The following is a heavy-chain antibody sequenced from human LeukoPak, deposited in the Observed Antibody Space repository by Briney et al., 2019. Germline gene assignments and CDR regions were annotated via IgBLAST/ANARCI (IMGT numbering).Heavy chain of an antibody. J-gene: IGHJ2*01. V-gene: IGHV3-53*01. CDR2: IYSGGST. Sequence: GGSLGLSCAASGVIVSNNYMSWVRQAPGKGLEWISVIYSGGSTYYADSVKGRFTISRDNSKNTLYLQMNSLRAEDTAVYYCARANYWYFDLWGRGTLVTVSS. CDR1: GVIVSNNY. CDR3: ARANYWYFDL.